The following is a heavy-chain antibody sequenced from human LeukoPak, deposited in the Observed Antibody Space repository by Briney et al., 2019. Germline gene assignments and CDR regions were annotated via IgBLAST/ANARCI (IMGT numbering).Heavy chain of an antibody. CDR1: GFTFSTYA. CDR3: TTDEQLVNY. V-gene: IGHV3-23*01. D-gene: IGHD6-13*01. CDR2: ISGATGST. J-gene: IGHJ4*02. Sequence: GGSLRLSCAASGFTFSTYAMSWVRQAPGKGLEWVSAISGATGSTYYADSVKGRFTISRDNSKNTLYLQMNSLRAEDTAVYYCTTDEQLVNYWGQGTLVTVSS.